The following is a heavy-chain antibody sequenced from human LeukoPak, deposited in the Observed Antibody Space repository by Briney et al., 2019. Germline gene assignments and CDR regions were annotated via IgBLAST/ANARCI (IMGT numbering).Heavy chain of an antibody. CDR1: GFTFSNYW. J-gene: IGHJ4*02. D-gene: IGHD2-2*01. Sequence: GGSLRLSCAASGFTFSNYWMTWVRQAPGEGLEWVANIKEDGSEKYYVDSVKGRFTISRDNAKNSLYLQMNSLRAEDTAMYYCARGKTYHRCWGQGTLVTVSS. CDR2: IKEDGSEK. V-gene: IGHV3-7*01. CDR3: ARGKTYHRC.